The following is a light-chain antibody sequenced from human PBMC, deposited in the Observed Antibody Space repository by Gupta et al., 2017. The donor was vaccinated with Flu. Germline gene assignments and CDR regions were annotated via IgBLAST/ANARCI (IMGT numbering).Light chain of an antibody. J-gene: IGKJ2*02. CDR1: HDIGNA. CDR3: LQHRTYPRT. V-gene: IGKV1-17*01. CDR2: GAS. Sequence: PSSLSASVGDRVTITCRAIHDIGNALGWYQQKPGKAPERLIYGASSLQAGVPSRFSGSGSGTEFTLTISILQPEDFASYYCLQHRTYPRTFGQGTKLEI.